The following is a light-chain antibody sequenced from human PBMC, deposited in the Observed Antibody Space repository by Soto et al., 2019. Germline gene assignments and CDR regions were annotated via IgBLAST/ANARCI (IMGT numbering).Light chain of an antibody. CDR2: LNSDGSH. V-gene: IGLV4-69*01. CDR1: SGHSSYA. Sequence: QLVLTQSPSASASLGASVKLTCTLSSGHSSYAIAWHQQQPEKGPRYLMKLNSDGSHSKGDGIPDRFSGSSSGAERYLTISSLQSEDEADYYCQTWGTAGDWVFGGGTKLTVL. J-gene: IGLJ3*02. CDR3: QTWGTAGDWV.